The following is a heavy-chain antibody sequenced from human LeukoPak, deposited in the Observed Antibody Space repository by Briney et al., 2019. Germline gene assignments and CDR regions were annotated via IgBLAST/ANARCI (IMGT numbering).Heavy chain of an antibody. D-gene: IGHD1-26*01. CDR1: GGTFSSYY. V-gene: IGHV4-39*01. J-gene: IGHJ4*02. CDR2: IYYSGST. CDR3: ARQGIVGATNERGYYFDY. Sequence: SETLSLTCAVYGGTFSSYYWGWIRHPPGKGLERMGRIYYSGSTYYNPSLKSRVTISVETSKNQFSLKLSSVTAADTAVNYCARQGIVGATNERGYYFDYWGQGTLVTVSS.